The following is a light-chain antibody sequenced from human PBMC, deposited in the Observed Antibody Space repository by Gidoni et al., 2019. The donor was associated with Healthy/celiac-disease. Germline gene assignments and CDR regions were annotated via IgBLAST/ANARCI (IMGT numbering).Light chain of an antibody. Sequence: VQKTHSPSSLSASGGDRVTLTCRASQSISSYLNWYQQKPGQAPKLLIYAASSLQSGVPSRFSGSGSGTDFTLTISSLQPEDFATYYCQQCHRTSCTFGQGTKVEIK. CDR2: AAS. CDR3: QQCHRTSCT. V-gene: IGKV1-39*01. CDR1: QSISSY. J-gene: IGKJ1*01.